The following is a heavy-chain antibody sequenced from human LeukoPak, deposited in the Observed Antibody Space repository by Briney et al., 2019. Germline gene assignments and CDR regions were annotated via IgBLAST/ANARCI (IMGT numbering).Heavy chain of an antibody. J-gene: IGHJ3*02. Sequence: SETLSLTCTVSGGSISSGDYYWSWIRQPPGKGLEWIGYIYYSGSTYYNPSLKSRVTISVDTSKNQFSLKLSSVTAADTAVYYCARLRMVYDFWSGIAFDIWGQGTMVTVSS. V-gene: IGHV4-30-4*08. CDR3: ARLRMVYDFWSGIAFDI. D-gene: IGHD3-3*01. CDR1: GGSISSGDYY. CDR2: IYYSGST.